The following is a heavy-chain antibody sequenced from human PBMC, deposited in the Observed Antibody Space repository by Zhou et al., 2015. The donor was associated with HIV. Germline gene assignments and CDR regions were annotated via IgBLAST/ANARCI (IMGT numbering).Heavy chain of an antibody. CDR1: GYTFISHY. CDR2: INPTDGST. Sequence: QVHLMQSGAEVKKPGASVKVSCKTSGYTFISHYMHWVRQAPGQGLEWMGIINPTDGSTSYAQKFQGRVTMTRDTSISTAYMELSRLRSDDTAVYYCARLSAYGDYEDYWGQGTLVTVSS. D-gene: IGHD4-17*01. CDR3: ARLSAYGDYEDY. J-gene: IGHJ4*02. V-gene: IGHV1-46*01.